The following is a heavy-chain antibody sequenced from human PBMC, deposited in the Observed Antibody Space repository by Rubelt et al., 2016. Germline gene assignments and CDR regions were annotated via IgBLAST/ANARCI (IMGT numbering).Heavy chain of an antibody. CDR3: ARADYYDGEGYYADRASYFDY. CDR2: MFHDRSP. V-gene: IGHV4-38-2*02. Sequence: QVQLQESGPGLVKHSETLSLICSVSGFSINSGYYWAWIRQSPGKGLEWIGSMFHDRSPHYNPSLNNRATISVDTTKNQVSLKVKSVSAADTAIYYCARADYYDGEGYYADRASYFDYWGQGIQVTVSS. D-gene: IGHD3-22*01. J-gene: IGHJ4*02. CDR1: GFSINSGYY.